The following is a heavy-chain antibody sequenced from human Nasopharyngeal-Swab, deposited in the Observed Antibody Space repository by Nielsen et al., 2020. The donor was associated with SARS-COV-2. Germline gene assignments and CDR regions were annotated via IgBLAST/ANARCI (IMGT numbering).Heavy chain of an antibody. V-gene: IGHV3-43*01. D-gene: IGHD6-13*01. CDR3: AKDPGLGAAAGTIDY. CDR1: GFTFSSYS. CDR2: ISWDGGST. J-gene: IGHJ4*02. Sequence: GESLKISCAASGFTFSSYSMNWVRQAPGKGLEWVSLISWDGGSTYYADSVKGRFTISRDNSKNSLYLQMNSLRTEDTALYYCAKDPGLGAAAGTIDYWGQGTLVTVSS.